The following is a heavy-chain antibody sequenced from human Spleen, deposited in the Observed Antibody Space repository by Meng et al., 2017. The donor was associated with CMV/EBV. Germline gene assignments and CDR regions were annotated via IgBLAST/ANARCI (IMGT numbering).Heavy chain of an antibody. CDR3: ARDRTTYDSSGSDY. Sequence: GGSLRLSCAASGFAFSDYSMNWVRQAPGKGLEWVASTSRSSRHMYYAESLKGRFTISRDNAMNSFYLHMNSLRAEDTAVYYCARDRTTYDSSGSDYWGKGTLVTVSS. J-gene: IGHJ4*02. CDR1: GFAFSDYS. CDR2: TSRSSRHM. D-gene: IGHD3-22*01. V-gene: IGHV3-21*01.